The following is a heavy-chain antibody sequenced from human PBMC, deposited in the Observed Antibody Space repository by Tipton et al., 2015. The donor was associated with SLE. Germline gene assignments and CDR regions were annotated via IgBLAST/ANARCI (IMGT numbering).Heavy chain of an antibody. CDR2: IFYSVST. V-gene: IGHV4-39*07. CDR3: ARHGLQWLTPAEYFQY. Sequence: TLSLTCTVSGGSLRSISSYWGWVRQPPGKGLEWIGSIFYSVSTSYNPSLKSRVTISVDTSKNQFSLKLSSVTAADTVVYYCARHGLQWLTPAEYFQYWGQGTLITVSS. CDR1: GGSLRSISSY. D-gene: IGHD6-19*01. J-gene: IGHJ1*01.